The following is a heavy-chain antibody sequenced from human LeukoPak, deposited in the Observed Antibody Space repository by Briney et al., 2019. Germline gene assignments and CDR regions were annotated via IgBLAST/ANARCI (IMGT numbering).Heavy chain of an antibody. D-gene: IGHD3-9*01. CDR1: GFTFNRYS. CDR2: VSSGSSIT. CDR3: ARADFDWLPLDY. V-gene: IGHV3-48*01. Sequence: GGSLRLPCAASGFTFNRYSINWVRQAPGKGLEWISYVSSGSSITYYADSVKGRFTISRDNSKNTLYLQMNSLRAEDTAVYYCARADFDWLPLDYWGQGTLVTVSS. J-gene: IGHJ4*02.